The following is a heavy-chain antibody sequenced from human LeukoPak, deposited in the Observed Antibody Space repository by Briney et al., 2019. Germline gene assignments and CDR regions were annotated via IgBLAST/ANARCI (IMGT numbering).Heavy chain of an antibody. CDR2: INPNSGGT. CDR1: GYTFTGYY. Sequence: ASVTVSFKASGYTFTGYYMHWVRQAPGQGLEWMGWINPNSGGTNYAQKFQGRVTMTRDMSISTAYMELSRLRSDDTAVYYCAGAMLAAAVDYWGQGTLVTVSS. V-gene: IGHV1-2*02. D-gene: IGHD6-13*01. J-gene: IGHJ4*02. CDR3: AGAMLAAAVDY.